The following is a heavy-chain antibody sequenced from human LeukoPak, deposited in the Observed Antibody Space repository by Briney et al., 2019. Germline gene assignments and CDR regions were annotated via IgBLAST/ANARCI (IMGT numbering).Heavy chain of an antibody. J-gene: IGHJ4*01. V-gene: IGHV3-66*01. CDR3: VREMAGGYFVS. Sequence: GGSLTLSCAASGFTVSNSYLNWLRQAPGKGLEWVSAIQTGGSIYYGDSVKRRFTISRDNSKSTLYLQMNSLRLEDTAVYYCVREMAGGYFVSWGHGTLGTVS. CDR2: IQTGGSI. CDR1: GFTVSNSY. D-gene: IGHD1-26*01.